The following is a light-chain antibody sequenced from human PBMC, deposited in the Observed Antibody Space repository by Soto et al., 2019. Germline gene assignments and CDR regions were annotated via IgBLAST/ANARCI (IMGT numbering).Light chain of an antibody. CDR2: GVS. CDR1: QSVGTN. J-gene: IGKJ5*01. CDR3: QPYNKWLPIP. Sequence: RLMAQSPVTLSVSPGESVTLSCRASQSVGTNLAWYQQKPGQAASLLIYGVSTRATGISARFSGSGSGTEFTLTISSLQSEDFAVYYCQPYNKWLPIPFGQGARLEIK. V-gene: IGKV3-15*01.